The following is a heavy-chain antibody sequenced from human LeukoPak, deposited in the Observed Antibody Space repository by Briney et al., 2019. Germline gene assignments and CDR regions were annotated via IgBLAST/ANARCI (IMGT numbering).Heavy chain of an antibody. CDR2: IYYSGST. CDR3: ARLRLWFGYFDY. V-gene: IGHV4-39*07. D-gene: IGHD3-10*01. J-gene: IGHJ4*02. CDR1: GGSISSINYY. Sequence: SETLSLTCTVSGGSISSINYYWGWIRQPPGKGPEWIGSIYYSGSTYYNPSLKSRVTISVDTSKNQFSLKLSSVTAADTAVYYCARLRLWFGYFDYWGQGTLVTVSS.